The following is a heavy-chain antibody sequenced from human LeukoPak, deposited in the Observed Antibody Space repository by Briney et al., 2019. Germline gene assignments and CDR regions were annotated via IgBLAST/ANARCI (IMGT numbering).Heavy chain of an antibody. Sequence: PGGSLRLSCAASGFTFSSYTMNWVRQAPGKGLEWVSSISNDGWHIFYGDSVKGRFTISRDDAKKSLYLQMDSLRVEDTAVYFCARRHWDTSAPTAFDIWGQGTMVTVSS. V-gene: IGHV3-21*01. CDR3: ARRHWDTSAPTAFDI. CDR1: GFTFSSYT. D-gene: IGHD6-19*01. J-gene: IGHJ3*02. CDR2: ISNDGWHI.